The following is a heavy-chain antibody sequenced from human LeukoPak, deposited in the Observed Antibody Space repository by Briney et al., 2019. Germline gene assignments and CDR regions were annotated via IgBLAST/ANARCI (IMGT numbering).Heavy chain of an antibody. Sequence: GGSLRLSCTASGFTFSGHWIHWVRQAPGKGLEWVSGIDTAGDTYYSGFVKGRFTISRENAKNSLYLQMNSLRAGDTAIYYCARLKMGKLDSWGQGTLVPVSS. CDR1: GFTFSGHW. J-gene: IGHJ4*02. CDR3: ARLKMGKLDS. D-gene: IGHD5-24*01. V-gene: IGHV3-13*01. CDR2: IDTAGDT.